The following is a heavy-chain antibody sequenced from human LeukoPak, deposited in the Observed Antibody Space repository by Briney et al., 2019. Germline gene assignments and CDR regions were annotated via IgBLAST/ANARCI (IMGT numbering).Heavy chain of an antibody. J-gene: IGHJ4*02. V-gene: IGHV3-21*01. CDR1: GFSFDKYS. CDR3: ARGSYSSSWFEKYFLDS. CDR2: ICGSGLYI. Sequence: KPGGSLRLSCAASGFSFDKYSMNWVRQAPGRGLEWVSSICGSGLYIFYADSVKGRFTISRDNAKNSLYLQMNSLRAEDTSVYFCARGSYSSSWFEKYFLDSWGQGTLVTVSA. D-gene: IGHD6-13*01.